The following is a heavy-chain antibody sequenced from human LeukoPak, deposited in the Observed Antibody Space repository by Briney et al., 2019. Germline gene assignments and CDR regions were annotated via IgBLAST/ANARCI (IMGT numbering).Heavy chain of an antibody. CDR2: IYYSGST. Sequence: PSETLSLTCTVSGGSISSSSYYWGWIRQPPGKGLEWIGSIYYSGSTYYNPSLKSRVTISVDTSKNQFSLKLSSVTAADTAVYYCARRSTGVFGPWGQGTLVTVSS. CDR1: GGSISSSSYY. V-gene: IGHV4-39*01. CDR3: ARRSTGVFGP. D-gene: IGHD3-10*01. J-gene: IGHJ5*02.